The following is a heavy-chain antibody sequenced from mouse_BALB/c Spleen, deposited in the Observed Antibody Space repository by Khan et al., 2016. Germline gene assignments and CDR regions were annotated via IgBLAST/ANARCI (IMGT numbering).Heavy chain of an antibody. J-gene: IGHJ4*01. V-gene: IGHV14-1*02. CDR1: GFNIKDYY. D-gene: IGHD2-4*01. Sequence: EVQLQESGAELVRPGALVKLSCKASGFNIKDYYMHWVNQRPEQGLEWIGWIDPENDNTIYDPKFQGKASMTADTSSNTAYLQLSSLTSEDTAVYYCARGLATMNPDYWGQGTSVTVSS. CDR3: ARGLATMNPDY. CDR2: IDPENDNT.